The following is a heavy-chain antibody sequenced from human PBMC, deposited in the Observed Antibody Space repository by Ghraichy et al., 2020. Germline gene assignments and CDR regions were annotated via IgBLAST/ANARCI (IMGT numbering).Heavy chain of an antibody. Sequence: SETLSLTCTVSGGSISSYYWSWIRQPPGKGLEWIGYIYYSGSTNYNPSLKSRVTISVDTSKNQFSLKLSSVTAAATAVYYCARDFSSSWYGFDYWGQGTLVTVSS. D-gene: IGHD6-13*01. CDR1: GGSISSYY. J-gene: IGHJ4*02. CDR3: ARDFSSSWYGFDY. CDR2: IYYSGST. V-gene: IGHV4-59*01.